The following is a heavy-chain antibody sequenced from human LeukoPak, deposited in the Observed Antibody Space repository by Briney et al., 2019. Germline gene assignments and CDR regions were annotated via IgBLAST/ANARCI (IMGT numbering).Heavy chain of an antibody. J-gene: IGHJ4*02. D-gene: IGHD6-19*01. Sequence: GESLKISCKASGYTFTNYWIGWVRQIPRKSLEWMGTIYPGDSDTRYSPSFQGQVTISVDKSISTAFLQWSSLKASDTAMYYCSRHIHSSGWYVWGQGTLVTVSP. CDR2: IYPGDSDT. V-gene: IGHV5-51*01. CDR3: SRHIHSSGWYV. CDR1: GYTFTNYW.